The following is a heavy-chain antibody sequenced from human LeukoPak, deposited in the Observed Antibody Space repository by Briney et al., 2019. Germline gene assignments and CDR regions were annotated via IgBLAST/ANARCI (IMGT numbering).Heavy chain of an antibody. D-gene: IGHD4-11*01. CDR2: IYPGDSDT. V-gene: IGHV5-51*01. Sequence: GGSLRLSCAASGFTVSSNYMSWVRQAPGKGLEWMGIIYPGDSDTRYSPSFQGQVTMSADKSISTAYLQWSSLKASDTAMYYCARRDLTTTYFDYWGQGTLVTVSS. CDR3: ARRDLTTTYFDY. J-gene: IGHJ4*02. CDR1: GFTVSSNY.